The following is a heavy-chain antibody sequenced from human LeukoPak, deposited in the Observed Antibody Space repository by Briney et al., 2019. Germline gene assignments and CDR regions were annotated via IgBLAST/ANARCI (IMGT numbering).Heavy chain of an antibody. D-gene: IGHD3-22*01. J-gene: IGHJ4*02. CDR1: RGSIYSFY. Sequence: SETLSLTCTVSRGSIYSFYWTWIRQPAGKGLEWIGRVYSNGNTNYNPSLKSRVSMSVDTSENQFSLKLTSVTAADTAVYYCAKGTSGYPLYYFDYWGQGTLVTVSS. CDR2: VYSNGNT. V-gene: IGHV4-4*07. CDR3: AKGTSGYPLYYFDY.